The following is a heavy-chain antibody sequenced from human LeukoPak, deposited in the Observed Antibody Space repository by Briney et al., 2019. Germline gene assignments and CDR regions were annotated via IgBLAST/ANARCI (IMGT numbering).Heavy chain of an antibody. CDR3: ASLYCGGDCYPPAEYFQH. CDR2: IDPSDSYT. D-gene: IGHD2-21*02. V-gene: IGHV5-10-1*01. CDR1: GYSFTSHW. Sequence: GESLRISCKGSGYSFTSHWISWVRQMPGKGLEWMGRIDPSDSYTNYSPSFQGHVTISADKSISTAYLQWSSLKASDTAMYYCASLYCGGDCYPPAEYFQHWGQGTLVTVSS. J-gene: IGHJ1*01.